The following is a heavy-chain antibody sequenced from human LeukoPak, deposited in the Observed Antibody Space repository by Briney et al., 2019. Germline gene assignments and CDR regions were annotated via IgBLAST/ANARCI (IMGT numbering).Heavy chain of an antibody. CDR2: ISSSGSTI. V-gene: IGHV3-11*01. Sequence: GGSLRLSCAASGFTFSDYYMSWIRQAPGKGLEWVSYISSSGSTIYYADSVKGRFTISRDNSKNTLYLQMNSLRAEDTAVYYCTTDRLHVMSARRGDPLFDYWSQGTLVTVSS. J-gene: IGHJ4*02. CDR1: GFTFSDYY. CDR3: TTDRLHVMSARRGDPLFDY. D-gene: IGHD6-6*01.